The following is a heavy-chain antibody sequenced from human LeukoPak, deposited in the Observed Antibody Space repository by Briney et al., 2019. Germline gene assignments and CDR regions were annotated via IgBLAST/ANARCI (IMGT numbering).Heavy chain of an antibody. V-gene: IGHV4-34*01. Sequence: PSETLSLTCAVYGGSFSGYYWSWIRQPPGKGLEWIGEINHSGSTNYNPSLKSRVTISVDTSKNQFSLKLSSVTAEDTAVYYCAGNRDSSAYGKFDPWGQGTLVTVSS. CDR3: AGNRDSSAYGKFDP. CDR2: INHSGST. D-gene: IGHD3-22*01. J-gene: IGHJ5*02. CDR1: GGSFSGYY.